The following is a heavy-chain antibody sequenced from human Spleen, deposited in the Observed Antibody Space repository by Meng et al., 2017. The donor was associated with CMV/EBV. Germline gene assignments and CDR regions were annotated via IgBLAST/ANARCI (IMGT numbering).Heavy chain of an antibody. CDR3: ARDLDSYFFDS. Sequence: GGSLRLSCTASEFSFSNYWMGWVRQAPGKGLEWVANIKEDGSEKYYVDSVKGRFTISRDKSKNTLYLQMNSLRPEETAVYYCARDLDSYFFDSWGQGTLVTVSS. CDR2: IKEDGSEK. J-gene: IGHJ4*02. V-gene: IGHV3-7*01. D-gene: IGHD3-3*01. CDR1: EFSFSNYW.